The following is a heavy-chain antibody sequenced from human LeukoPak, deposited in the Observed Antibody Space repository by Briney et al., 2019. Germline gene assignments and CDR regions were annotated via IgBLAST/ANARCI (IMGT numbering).Heavy chain of an antibody. CDR3: AKDYDFWTRGYYYYMDV. J-gene: IGHJ6*03. CDR1: GFTFSSYA. V-gene: IGHV3-30*02. Sequence: GGSLRLSCAASGFTFSSYAMHWVRQAPGKGLEWVAFIRYDGSNKYYADSVKGRFTISRDNSKNTLYLQMNSLKAEDTAVYYCAKDYDFWTRGYYYYMDVWGKGTTVTVSS. CDR2: IRYDGSNK. D-gene: IGHD3-3*01.